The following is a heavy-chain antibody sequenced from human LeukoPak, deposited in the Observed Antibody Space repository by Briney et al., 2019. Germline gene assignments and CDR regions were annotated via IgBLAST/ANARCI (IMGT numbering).Heavy chain of an antibody. CDR1: GFTFSSYG. V-gene: IGHV3-33*01. J-gene: IGHJ3*02. Sequence: GGSLRLSCAASGFTFSSYGMHWVRQAPGKGLEWVAVIWYDGSNKYYADSVKGRFTISRDNSKNTLYLQMNSLRAEDTAVYYCARDRKETAFDIWGQGTMVTVSS. CDR3: ARDRKETAFDI. CDR2: IWYDGSNK.